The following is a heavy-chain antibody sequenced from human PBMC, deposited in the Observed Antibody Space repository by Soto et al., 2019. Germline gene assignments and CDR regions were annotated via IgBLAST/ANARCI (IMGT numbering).Heavy chain of an antibody. J-gene: IGHJ6*02. D-gene: IGHD3-16*01. V-gene: IGHV3-43*01. CDR3: AKDSLPDRLGGENGMDV. CDR1: GFTFDDYT. CDR2: ISWDGGST. Sequence: GGSLRLSCAASGFTFDDYTMHWVRQAPGKGLEWVSLISWDGGSTYYADSLKGRFTISRDNSKNSLYLQMNSLRTEDTALYYCAKDSLPDRLGGENGMDVWGQGTTVTVSS.